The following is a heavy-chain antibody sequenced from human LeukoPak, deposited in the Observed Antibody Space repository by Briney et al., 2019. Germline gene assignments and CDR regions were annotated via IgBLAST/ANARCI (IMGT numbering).Heavy chain of an antibody. CDR1: GFTFSNYW. D-gene: IGHD6-13*01. CDR2: LNSDGGST. J-gene: IGHJ4*02. Sequence: PGGSLRLSCAASGFTFSNYWMHWVRQAPAKGLVWVSRLNSDGGSTSYADSVKGRFTISRDNAKNTLYLQMNSLRAEDTAVYYCARDTGYSINYWGQGTLVTVSS. V-gene: IGHV3-74*01. CDR3: ARDTGYSINY.